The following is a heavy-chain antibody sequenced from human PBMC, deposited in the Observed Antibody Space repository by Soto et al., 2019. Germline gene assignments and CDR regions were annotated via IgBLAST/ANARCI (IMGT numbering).Heavy chain of an antibody. CDR2: ISGGGDST. CDR1: GFTFGNYA. CDR3: AKRSLTPAAMKSPFDY. Sequence: EVQLLESGGGLVQPGGSLRLSCEASGFTFGNYARSWVRQAPGKGLEWVSTISGGGDSTYYVDSVKGRFTISRDNSKNTLYLQVNSLRAEDTAAYYCAKRSLTPAAMKSPFDYWGQGTLVTVSS. D-gene: IGHD2-2*01. V-gene: IGHV3-23*01. J-gene: IGHJ4*02.